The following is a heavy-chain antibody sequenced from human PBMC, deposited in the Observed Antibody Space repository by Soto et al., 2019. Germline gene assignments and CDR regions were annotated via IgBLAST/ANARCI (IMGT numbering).Heavy chain of an antibody. V-gene: IGHV3-48*02. CDR2: ISSSSSTI. CDR3: ARGDGSVPFDY. D-gene: IGHD5-12*01. CDR1: GFTFSSYS. Sequence: EVQLVESGGGLVQPGWSLRLSCAASGFTFSSYSMNRGRQAPRKGLEWVSYISSSSSTIYYADSVKGRFNISRDNAKNSVYVQMNSLRDEDTAVYYCARGDGSVPFDYWGQGTLVTVFS. J-gene: IGHJ4*02.